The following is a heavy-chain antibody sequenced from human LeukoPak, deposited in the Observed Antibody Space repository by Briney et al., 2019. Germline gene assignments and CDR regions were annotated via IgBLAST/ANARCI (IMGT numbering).Heavy chain of an antibody. CDR3: ARGPPFIREYFQH. V-gene: IGHV4-34*01. D-gene: IGHD3-16*02. CDR1: GGSFSGYX. CDR2: INHSGST. Sequence: ETXXXTXXVYGGSFSGYXWSWXRQPPGKXXXXXGEINHSGSTNYNPSLKSRVTISVDTSKNQFSLKLSSVTAADTAVYYCARGPPFIREYFQHWGQGTLVTVSS. J-gene: IGHJ1*01.